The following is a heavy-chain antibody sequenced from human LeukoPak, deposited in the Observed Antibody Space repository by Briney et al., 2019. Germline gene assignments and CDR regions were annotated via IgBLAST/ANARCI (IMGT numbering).Heavy chain of an antibody. J-gene: IGHJ4*02. Sequence: ASVEVSCKASGYTFTSYAMHWVRQAPGQRLEWMGWINAGNGNTKYSQKFQGRVTITRDTSASTAYMELSSLRSEDTAVYYCARVVDVNSYGLFDYWGQGTLVTVSS. CDR1: GYTFTSYA. V-gene: IGHV1-3*01. D-gene: IGHD5-18*01. CDR3: ARVVDVNSYGLFDY. CDR2: INAGNGNT.